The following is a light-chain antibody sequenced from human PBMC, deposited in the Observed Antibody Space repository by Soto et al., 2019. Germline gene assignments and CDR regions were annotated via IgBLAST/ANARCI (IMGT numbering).Light chain of an antibody. CDR3: QQRTNWPPGVS. Sequence: EVVLTQSPATLSLSPGERATLSCRASQSISSYLAWFQQKPGQAPRLLIYDASNRATGSPARFSGSGSGTDFTPTISSLETEDVAVYYCQQRTNWPPGVSFGPGTTVDIK. CDR1: QSISSY. CDR2: DAS. V-gene: IGKV3-11*01. J-gene: IGKJ3*01.